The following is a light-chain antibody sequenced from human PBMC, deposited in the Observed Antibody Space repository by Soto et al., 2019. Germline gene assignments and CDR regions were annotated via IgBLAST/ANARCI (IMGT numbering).Light chain of an antibody. Sequence: QSALTQPASVSGSPGQSITISCTGTSSDVGTYNYVSWYQLRPGKAPKLMLYEVSNRPSGVSNRFSGSKSGNTASLTISGLQAEDEADYHCSSYTSSSTYVFGTGTKLTVL. CDR3: SSYTSSSTYV. CDR2: EVS. J-gene: IGLJ1*01. CDR1: SSDVGTYNY. V-gene: IGLV2-14*01.